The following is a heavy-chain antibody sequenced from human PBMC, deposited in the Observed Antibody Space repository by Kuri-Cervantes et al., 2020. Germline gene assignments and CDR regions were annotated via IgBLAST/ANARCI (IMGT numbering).Heavy chain of an antibody. Sequence: SETLSLTCTVSGGPVSSGSYYWSWIRQPPGKGLEWIGYIYYSGSTNYNPSLKSRVTMSIDTSQNQLSLDLYSVTAADTAVYYCARGSSTWYRSFDCWGQGALVTVSS. CDR3: ARGSSTWYRSFDC. CDR1: GGPVSSGSYY. CDR2: IYYSGST. D-gene: IGHD6-13*01. V-gene: IGHV4-61*01. J-gene: IGHJ4*02.